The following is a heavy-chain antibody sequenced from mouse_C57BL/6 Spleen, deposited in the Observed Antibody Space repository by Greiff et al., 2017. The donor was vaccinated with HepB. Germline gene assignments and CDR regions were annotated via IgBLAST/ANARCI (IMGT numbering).Heavy chain of an antibody. Sequence: EVQRVESGAELVRPGASVKLSCTASGFNIKDDYMHWVKQRPEQGLEWIGWIDPENGDTEYASKFQGKATITADTSSNTAYLQLSSLTSEDTAIYYCTTPFYGAYWGQGTLVTVSA. J-gene: IGHJ3*01. CDR1: GFNIKDDY. D-gene: IGHD1-1*01. V-gene: IGHV14-4*01. CDR2: IDPENGDT. CDR3: TTPFYGAY.